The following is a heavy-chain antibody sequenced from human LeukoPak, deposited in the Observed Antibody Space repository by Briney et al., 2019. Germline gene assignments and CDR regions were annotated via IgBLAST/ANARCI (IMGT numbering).Heavy chain of an antibody. V-gene: IGHV4-59*08. CDR2: IYYTGST. Sequence: PETLSLTCAVSGGSIRSYYWSWIRQPPGKGLEWIGYIYYTGSTHYNPPLRSRLTRSVDTSKNQFALQLSSGSAADTAVYYCATTAPDGYCEYWPRGTRVSVS. CDR3: ATTAPDGYCEY. D-gene: IGHD1-1*01. CDR1: GGSIRSYY. J-gene: IGHJ4*02.